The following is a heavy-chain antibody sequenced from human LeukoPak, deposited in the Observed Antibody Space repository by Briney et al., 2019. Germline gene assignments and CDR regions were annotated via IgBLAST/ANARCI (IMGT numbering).Heavy chain of an antibody. V-gene: IGHV4-4*07. CDR3: ARVLSYSSSWYGAFDY. CDR2: IYTSKNT. Sequence: TSETLSLTCTVSGGSISTDYWNWIRQPAGKGLEWIGRIYTSKNTNYNPSLKSRLTMSIDTSKNQFSLQLSSVTAADTAVYYCARVLSYSSSWYGAFDYWGQGTLVTVSS. D-gene: IGHD6-13*01. J-gene: IGHJ4*02. CDR1: GGSISTDY.